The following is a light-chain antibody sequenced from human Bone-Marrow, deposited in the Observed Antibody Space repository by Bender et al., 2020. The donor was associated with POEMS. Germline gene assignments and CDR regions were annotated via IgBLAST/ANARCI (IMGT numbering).Light chain of an antibody. V-gene: IGLV2-14*03. J-gene: IGLJ1*01. Sequence: QPALTQPASVSGSPGQSITVSCTGTSIDIGAYNHVSWYQKHPDKAPKLIIFDVSHRPSGISNRFSGSKSDNTASLTISGLQTEDEADYFCSSFTTSNTYVFGAGTQVTVL. CDR2: DVS. CDR1: SIDIGAYNH. CDR3: SSFTTSNTYV.